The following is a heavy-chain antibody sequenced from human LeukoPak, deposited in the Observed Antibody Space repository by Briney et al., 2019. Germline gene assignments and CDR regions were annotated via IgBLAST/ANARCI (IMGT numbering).Heavy chain of an antibody. CDR2: IIPIFGTA. CDR1: GGTFSNYA. Sequence: SVKVSCKASGGTFSNYAISWVRQAPGQGLEWMGGIIPIFGTANYAQKFQGRVTITADESTSTAYMELSSLRSEDTAVYYCASGYSYGEDFDYWGQGTLVTVSS. CDR3: ASGYSYGEDFDY. V-gene: IGHV1-69*01. J-gene: IGHJ4*02. D-gene: IGHD5-18*01.